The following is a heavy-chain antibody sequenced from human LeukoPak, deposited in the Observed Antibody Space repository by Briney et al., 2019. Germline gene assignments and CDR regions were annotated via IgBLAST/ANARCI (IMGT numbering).Heavy chain of an antibody. J-gene: IGHJ4*02. V-gene: IGHV4-59*12. CDR3: AREGGPYRPLDY. CDR1: GGSITSDY. CDR2: IHYSGST. Sequence: PSETLSLTCTVSGGSITSDYWSWIRQPPGRGLDWIGYIHYSGSTNYNPSLKSRVTISVDTSKNQFSLKLTSVTAADTAVYYCAREGGPYRPLDYSGQGTLVTVSS.